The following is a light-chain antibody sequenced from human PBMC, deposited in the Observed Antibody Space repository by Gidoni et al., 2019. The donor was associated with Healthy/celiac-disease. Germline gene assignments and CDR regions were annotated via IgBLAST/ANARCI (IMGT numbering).Light chain of an antibody. J-gene: IGKJ4*01. CDR2: KAS. Sequence: DIQMTQSPSTLSASVGDRVTITCRASQSISSWLAWYQQKPGKAPKLLIYKASSLESGVPSRFSGSGAGTEFTLTISSLQPDDFATYYCQQYNSYSGLTLGGGTKVEIK. CDR3: QQYNSYSGLT. V-gene: IGKV1-5*03. CDR1: QSISSW.